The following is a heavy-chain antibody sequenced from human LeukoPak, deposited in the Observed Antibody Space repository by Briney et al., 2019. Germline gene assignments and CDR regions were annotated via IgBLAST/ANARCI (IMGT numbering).Heavy chain of an antibody. CDR3: ARTRQFDY. CDR1: GYTFTDYY. V-gene: IGHV1-2*02. J-gene: IGHJ4*02. CDR2: INPNSDGT. Sequence: ASVKVSCKASGYTFTDYYIHWVRQAPGQGLEWMGWINPNSDGTNYAQKFQGRVTMTRDTSISTAYMELSRLRSDDTAVYYCARTRQFDYWGQGTLVTVSS.